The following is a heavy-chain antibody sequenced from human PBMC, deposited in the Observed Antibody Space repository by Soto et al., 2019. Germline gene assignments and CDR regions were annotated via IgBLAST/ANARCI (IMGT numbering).Heavy chain of an antibody. V-gene: IGHV3-9*01. CDR1: GFTFDDYA. J-gene: IGHJ4*02. CDR3: AKDLWLEQLASGGFDY. CDR2: ISWNSGSI. Sequence: EVQLVESGGGLVQPGRSLRLSCAASGFTFDDYAMHWVRQAPGKGLEWVSGISWNSGSIGYADSVKGRFTISRDNAKNSLYMQMNSLRAEDTALYYCAKDLWLEQLASGGFDYWGQGTLVTVSS. D-gene: IGHD6-6*01.